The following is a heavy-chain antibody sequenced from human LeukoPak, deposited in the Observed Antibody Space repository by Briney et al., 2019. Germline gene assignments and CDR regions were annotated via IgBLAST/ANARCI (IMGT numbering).Heavy chain of an antibody. J-gene: IGHJ6*02. Sequence: SQTLSLTCALSGDSVSSNSAAWNWLRQSPSRGLEWLGRTYYRSKWYNDYAVSVKSRITINPDTSKNQFSLQLNSVTPEDTAVYYCARGHSNYYYYYYGMDVWGQGTTVTVSS. CDR3: ARGHSNYYYYYYGMDV. CDR1: GDSVSSNSAA. CDR2: TYYRSKWYN. V-gene: IGHV6-1*01. D-gene: IGHD4-11*01.